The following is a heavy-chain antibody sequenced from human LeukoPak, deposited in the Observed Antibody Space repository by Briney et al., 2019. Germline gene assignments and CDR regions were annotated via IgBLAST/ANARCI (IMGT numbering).Heavy chain of an antibody. D-gene: IGHD3-22*01. CDR3: AKGSYYDSSGSFYFDY. Sequence: GGSLRLSCVASGFTFSSYTIHWVRQAPGKGLEWVALISFDGSNKYHADSVKGRFTISRDNSKNTLYVQVNSLGTEDTAAYYCAKGSYYDSSGSFYFDYWGQGTLVTVSS. CDR1: GFTFSSYT. V-gene: IGHV3-30*04. J-gene: IGHJ4*02. CDR2: ISFDGSNK.